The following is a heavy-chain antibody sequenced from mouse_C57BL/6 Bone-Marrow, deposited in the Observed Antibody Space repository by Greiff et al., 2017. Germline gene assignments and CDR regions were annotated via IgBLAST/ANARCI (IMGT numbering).Heavy chain of an antibody. D-gene: IGHD2-4*01. CDR1: GYSITSDY. J-gene: IGHJ4*01. CDR3: ARCPPYDYDGGYAMDY. Sequence: EVQVVESGPGLAKPSQTLSLTCSVTGYSITSDYWNWIRKFPGNNLEYMGYISYSGSTYYNPSLKTRISINRDTSKNQYYLQLNSVTTEDTATYYCARCPPYDYDGGYAMDYWGQGTSVTVSS. CDR2: ISYSGST. V-gene: IGHV3-8*01.